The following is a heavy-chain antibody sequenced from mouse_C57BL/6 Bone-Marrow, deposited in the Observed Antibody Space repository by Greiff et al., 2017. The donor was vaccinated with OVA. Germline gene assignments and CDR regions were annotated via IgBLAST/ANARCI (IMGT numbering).Heavy chain of an antibody. V-gene: IGHV1-59*01. CDR2: IDPSDSYT. CDR1: GYTFTSYW. D-gene: IGHD2-5*01. Sequence: VQLQQPGAELVRPGTSVKLSCKASGYTFTSYWMHWVKQRPGQGLEWIGVIDPSDSYTNYNQKFKGKATLTVDTSSSTAYMQLSSLTSEDSAVYYCARFYSNYTFHYFDYWGQGTTLTVSS. J-gene: IGHJ2*01. CDR3: ARFYSNYTFHYFDY.